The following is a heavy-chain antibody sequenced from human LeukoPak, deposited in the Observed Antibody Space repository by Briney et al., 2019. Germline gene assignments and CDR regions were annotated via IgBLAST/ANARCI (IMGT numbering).Heavy chain of an antibody. D-gene: IGHD3-3*01. CDR2: ISAYNGNT. Sequence: ASVKVSCKASGYTFTSYGISWVRQAPGQGLEWMGWISAYNGNTNYAQKLQGRVTMTTDTSTSTAYMELRSLRSDDTAVYYCARYSFTRYYDFWSGYPAIDYWGQGTLVTVSS. V-gene: IGHV1-18*01. CDR1: GYTFTSYG. CDR3: ARYSFTRYYDFWSGYPAIDY. J-gene: IGHJ4*02.